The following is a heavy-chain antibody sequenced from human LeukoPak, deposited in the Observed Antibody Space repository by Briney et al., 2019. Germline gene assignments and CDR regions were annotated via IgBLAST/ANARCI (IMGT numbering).Heavy chain of an antibody. D-gene: IGHD1-26*01. Sequence: SGGSLRLSCAASGFTFSDHAMHWVRQAPGKGLEWVSAVDIAADTFYPGSVKGRFTISRENAKNSLYLQMNSLRVEDTAVYYCVRQKKSHGNFDYWGQGTLVTVSS. CDR2: VDIAADT. V-gene: IGHV3-13*01. J-gene: IGHJ4*02. CDR1: GFTFSDHA. CDR3: VRQKKSHGNFDY.